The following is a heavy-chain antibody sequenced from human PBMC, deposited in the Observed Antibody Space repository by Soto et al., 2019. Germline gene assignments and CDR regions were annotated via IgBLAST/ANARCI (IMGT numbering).Heavy chain of an antibody. CDR2: IWFDGSDK. D-gene: IGHD3-22*01. V-gene: IGHV3-33*01. CDR3: ARGSYYDSSGSLALFY. Sequence: GGSLRLSCAASGFTFSNYGMHWVRQAPGKGLEWVAIIWFDGSDKYYADSVKGRFTISRDNSKNTLYLRMNSLRAEDTAVYYCARGSYYDSSGSLALFYWGQGTLVTVSS. CDR1: GFTFSNYG. J-gene: IGHJ4*02.